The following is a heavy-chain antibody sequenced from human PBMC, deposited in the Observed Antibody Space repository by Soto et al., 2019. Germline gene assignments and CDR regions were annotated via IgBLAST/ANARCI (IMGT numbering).Heavy chain of an antibody. CDR1: GGSVSSSTYY. CDR3: ARGLSSGSWYEWFDP. J-gene: IGHJ5*02. Sequence: QLQLQASGPGLVKPSETLSLTCAVSGGSVSSSTYYWGWIRQPPGKGLEWIGTIFYSGSTYYNPSLKSRVTIPVDTSKNHFSVKLSSVTAADTAVYYCARGLSSGSWYEWFDPWGQGTLGTVSS. D-gene: IGHD6-13*01. V-gene: IGHV4-39*02. CDR2: IFYSGST.